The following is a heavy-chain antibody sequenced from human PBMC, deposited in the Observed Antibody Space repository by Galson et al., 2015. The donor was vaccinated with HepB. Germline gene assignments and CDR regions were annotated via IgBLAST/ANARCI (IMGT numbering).Heavy chain of an antibody. CDR2: IYYSGST. V-gene: IGHV4-59*08. CDR3: ARRYCSSTSCYYSFDY. Sequence: TLSLTCTVSGGSISSYYWSWIRQPPGKGLGWIGYIYYSGSTNYNPSLKSRVTISVDTSKNQFSLKLSSVTAADTAVYYCARRYCSSTSCYYSFDYWGQGTLVTVSS. D-gene: IGHD2-2*01. CDR1: GGSISSYY. J-gene: IGHJ4*02.